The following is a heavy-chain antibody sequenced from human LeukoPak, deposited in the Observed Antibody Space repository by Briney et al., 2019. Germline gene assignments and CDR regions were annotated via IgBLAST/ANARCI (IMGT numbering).Heavy chain of an antibody. V-gene: IGHV4-34*01. CDR2: IHPSGIF. D-gene: IGHD5-24*01. CDR3: ARGRDRSKAGDH. CDR1: GGSCDDYY. Sequence: SDTLSLTCAVYGGSCDDYYGIWPRHPPGKGLEWIGEIHPSGIFYYNSSLLSRVTLSIDTSKSQFSLRLTSVTAADTAFYYCARGRDRSKAGDHWGQGSLVTVSS. J-gene: IGHJ4*02.